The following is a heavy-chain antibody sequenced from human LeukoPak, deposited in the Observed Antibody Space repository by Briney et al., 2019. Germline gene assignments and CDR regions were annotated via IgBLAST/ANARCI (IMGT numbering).Heavy chain of an antibody. J-gene: IGHJ5*02. D-gene: IGHD2-2*01. Sequence: GGSLRLSCAASGFTFTSFAMTWVRQAPGKGLEWVSAISGSGGSTYYADSVKGRFTISRDNSKNTLWLHMHSLRAEDTAVYYCAKDLRYCSSTRCYAEIWSDPWGQGTLVTVSS. CDR3: AKDLRYCSSTRCYAEIWSDP. CDR2: ISGSGGST. V-gene: IGHV3-23*01. CDR1: GFTFTSFA.